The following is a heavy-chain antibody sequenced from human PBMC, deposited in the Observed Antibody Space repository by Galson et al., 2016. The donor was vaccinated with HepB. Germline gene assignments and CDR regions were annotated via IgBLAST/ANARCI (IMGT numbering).Heavy chain of an antibody. J-gene: IGHJ3*01. CDR2: INQDASGK. Sequence: SLRLSCAASGFTFSSYWMSWVRQAPGKGLEWVASINQDASGKYYVDSVKGRFSISRDNVKNTLWLQMSGLRVDDTSMHYCASGYTSGVWGQGTMVTVSS. D-gene: IGHD6-19*01. CDR3: ASGYTSGV. V-gene: IGHV3-7*01. CDR1: GFTFSSYW.